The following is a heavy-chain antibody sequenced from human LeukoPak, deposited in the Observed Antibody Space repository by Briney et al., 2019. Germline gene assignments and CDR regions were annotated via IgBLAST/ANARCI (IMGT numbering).Heavy chain of an antibody. CDR2: IYYSGST. J-gene: IGHJ4*02. V-gene: IGHV4-59*01. CDR3: ARGGAHYDY. Sequence: PSETLSLTCSVSGGSISSSNWHWIRQPPGKGLEWIGYIYYSGSTNYNPSLKSRLTMSVDTSKNQFSLKLNSVTPADTALYYCARGGAHYDYWGQGTLVTVFS. CDR1: GGSISSSN. D-gene: IGHD4/OR15-4a*01.